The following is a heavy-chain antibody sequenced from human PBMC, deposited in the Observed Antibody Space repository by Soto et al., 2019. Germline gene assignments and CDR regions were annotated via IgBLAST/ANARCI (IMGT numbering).Heavy chain of an antibody. CDR1: GDPVSSGSYY. CDR2: IYHTGST. CDR3: AAKLGTTHYFDF. V-gene: IGHV4-31*03. D-gene: IGHD7-27*01. Sequence: PSETLSLTCSGSGDPVSSGSYYWTWVRQHPVKGLEWIGYIYHTGSTYYNPSLQSRLIMSIDTSKNQFSLHLYSVAAADTAVYFCAAKLGTTHYFDFWGQGSLVTVSS. J-gene: IGHJ4*02.